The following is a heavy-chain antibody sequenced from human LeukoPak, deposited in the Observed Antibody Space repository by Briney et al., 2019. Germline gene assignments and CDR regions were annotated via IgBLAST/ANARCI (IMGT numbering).Heavy chain of an antibody. CDR1: GFTFSSYS. Sequence: GGSLRLSCAASGFTFSSYSMNWVRQAPGKGLEWVSSISGSGTYIYYADSVQGRFTISRDNAKNTLYLQMNSLRTEDTAVYYCARGGSTWLGYWGQGTLVTVSS. V-gene: IGHV3-21*01. J-gene: IGHJ3*01. CDR3: ARGGSTWLGY. D-gene: IGHD5-12*01. CDR2: ISGSGTYI.